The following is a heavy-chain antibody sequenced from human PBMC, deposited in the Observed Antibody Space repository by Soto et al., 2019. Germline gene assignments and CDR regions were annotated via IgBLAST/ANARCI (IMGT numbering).Heavy chain of an antibody. D-gene: IGHD3-22*01. CDR2: ISGSGGST. Sequence: GGSLRLSCAASGFTFSSYAMSWARQAPGKGLEWVSAISGSGGSTYYADSVKGRFTISRDNSKNTLYLQMNSLRAEDTAVYYYARDYPYYDSSGYFVYWGQGTLVTVSS. J-gene: IGHJ4*02. V-gene: IGHV3-23*01. CDR3: ARDYPYYDSSGYFVY. CDR1: GFTFSSYA.